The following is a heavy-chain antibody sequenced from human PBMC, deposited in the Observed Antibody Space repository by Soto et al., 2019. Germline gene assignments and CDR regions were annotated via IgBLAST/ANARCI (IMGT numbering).Heavy chain of an antibody. D-gene: IGHD2-2*01. V-gene: IGHV1-69*10. CDR2: IIPILGIA. CDR3: ASARGRYCSSTSCLKSFDY. CDR1: GGTFSSYT. J-gene: IGHJ4*02. Sequence: SVKVSCKASGGTFSSYTISWVRQAPGQGLEWMGGIIPILGIANYAQKFQGSVTITADKSTSTAYMEMSSLRSEDTAVYYCASARGRYCSSTSCLKSFDYWGQGTLVTVSS.